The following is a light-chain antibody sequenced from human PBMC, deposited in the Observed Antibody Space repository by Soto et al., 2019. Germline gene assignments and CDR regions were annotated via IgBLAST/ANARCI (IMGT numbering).Light chain of an antibody. Sequence: IVLTQSPGTLSFSRGERATLYFRASHSVSRYLAWYQQKPGQAPRLLIYDASYRATGIPARFSGSGSGTDFILTISSLEPEDFAIYYCQQRSNWITFGQGTRLEIK. CDR2: DAS. J-gene: IGKJ5*01. V-gene: IGKV3-11*01. CDR1: HSVSRY. CDR3: QQRSNWIT.